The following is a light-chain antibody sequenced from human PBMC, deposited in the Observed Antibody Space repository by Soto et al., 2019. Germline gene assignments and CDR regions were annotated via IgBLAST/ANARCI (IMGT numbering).Light chain of an antibody. CDR3: QQFNSYPIT. CDR1: QDVRGA. J-gene: IGKJ5*01. Sequence: AIQLTQSPSSLSASMGDRVTITCRASQDVRGALAWYQQKPGKAPKILIYDVSVLESGVPTRFSGSGSGTDFTLTITSLQPVDFATYYCQQFNSYPITFGQGTRLEIK. V-gene: IGKV1-13*02. CDR2: DVS.